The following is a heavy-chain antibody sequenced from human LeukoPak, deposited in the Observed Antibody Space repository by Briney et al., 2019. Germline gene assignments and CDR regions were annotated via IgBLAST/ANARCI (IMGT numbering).Heavy chain of an antibody. V-gene: IGHV1-46*01. J-gene: IGHJ5*02. CDR2: INPSGGST. CDR3: ARGRSSWYREANWFDP. Sequence: ASVKVSCKASGYTFTSYYMHWVRQAPGQGLEWMGIINPSGGSTSYVQKFQGRVTMTRDTSTSTVYMELSSLRSEDTAVYYCARGRSSWYREANWFDPWGQGTLVTVSS. D-gene: IGHD6-13*01. CDR1: GYTFTSYY.